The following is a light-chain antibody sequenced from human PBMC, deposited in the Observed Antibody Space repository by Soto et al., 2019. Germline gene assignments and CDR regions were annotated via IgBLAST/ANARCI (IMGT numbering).Light chain of an antibody. Sequence: DIQMTQSPTSLSASVVDRVTITCRASQGIRNFVAWYQQKPGKPPKLLIYAASTLQSGVPSRFSGSGSGTDFTLTMNRLQSEDVATYSCQKYSSVPVFGPGTKVEIK. V-gene: IGKV1-27*01. CDR3: QKYSSVPV. CDR2: AAS. CDR1: QGIRNF. J-gene: IGKJ3*01.